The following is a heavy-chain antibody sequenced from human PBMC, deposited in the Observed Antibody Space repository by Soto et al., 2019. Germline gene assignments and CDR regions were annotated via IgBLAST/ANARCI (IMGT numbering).Heavy chain of an antibody. Sequence: ASVKVSCKASGYTFTSYGISWVRQAPGQGLEWMGWISAYNGNTNYAQKLQGGVTMTTDTSTSTAYMELRSLRSDDTAVYYCARVFKSTVYYYYYYMDVWGKGTTVTVSS. CDR1: GYTFTSYG. V-gene: IGHV1-18*01. J-gene: IGHJ6*03. CDR3: ARVFKSTVYYYYYYMDV. CDR2: ISAYNGNT. D-gene: IGHD2-21*01.